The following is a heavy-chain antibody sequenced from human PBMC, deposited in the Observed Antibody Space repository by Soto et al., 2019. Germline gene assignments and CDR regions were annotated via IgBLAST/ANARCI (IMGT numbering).Heavy chain of an antibody. J-gene: IGHJ4*02. CDR3: ASDSQGNSYGY. D-gene: IGHD1-1*01. CDR2: ISGYSGNT. Sequence: QIHLVQSGAEVKKPGASVKVSCKASGYTFTTYVISWVRQAPGQGLEWMGRISGYSGNTDYAENLQDRVTMTTDTAASTAYTDLGRVRADAPAVYYCASDSQGNSYGYWGQGTLVTVSS. CDR1: GYTFTTYV. V-gene: IGHV1-18*01.